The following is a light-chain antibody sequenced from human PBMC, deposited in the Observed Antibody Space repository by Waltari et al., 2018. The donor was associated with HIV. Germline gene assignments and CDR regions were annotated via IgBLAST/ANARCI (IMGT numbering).Light chain of an antibody. Sequence: QSALTQPASVSGSPGQSITISCTGTSHDVGRHNYVSLYQQHPGKAPKLMIHEASNRPSGVYSRFAGNKSSNTASLIISVRQAEDEADYYCSSYTSSSTQVFGGGTKLTVL. CDR2: EAS. J-gene: IGLJ3*02. CDR1: SHDVGRHNY. CDR3: SSYTSSSTQV. V-gene: IGLV2-14*01.